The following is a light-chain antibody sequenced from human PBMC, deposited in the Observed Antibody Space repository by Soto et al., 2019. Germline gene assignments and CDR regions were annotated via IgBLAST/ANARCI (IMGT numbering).Light chain of an antibody. J-gene: IGKJ1*01. CDR3: QQYNNWPPWT. CDR2: GAS. Sequence: IVMTQSPASLSVSPGEKVTFSCRASQTVSSSLAWYQQKPGQAPRLLIYGASTRATGIPARFSGSGSGTEFTLTISSLQYADFAVYYCQQYNNWPPWTFGQGTKVDIK. CDR1: QTVSSS. V-gene: IGKV3-15*01.